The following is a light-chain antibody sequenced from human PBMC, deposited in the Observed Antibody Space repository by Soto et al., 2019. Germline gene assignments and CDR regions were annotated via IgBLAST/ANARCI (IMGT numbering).Light chain of an antibody. CDR2: AAS. Sequence: DIQMTQSPSSLSASVGDRVTITCRASQSIVTYLNWYLQKPGKAPKLLVYAASTLQSGVPSRFSGSGSGTEFTLTISSLQPEDFATYYCQQRKDYPLTFGGGTKVDIK. V-gene: IGKV1-9*01. J-gene: IGKJ4*01. CDR1: QSIVTY. CDR3: QQRKDYPLT.